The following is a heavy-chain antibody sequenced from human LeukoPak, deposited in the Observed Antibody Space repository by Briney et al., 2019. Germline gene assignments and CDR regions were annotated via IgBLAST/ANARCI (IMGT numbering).Heavy chain of an antibody. J-gene: IGHJ4*02. CDR2: MWGEGSNK. Sequence: GGSLRLSCIASGFTFSNYGMHWVRQAPGKGLDGGAVMWGEGSNKHYGDFVKGRFTISRDNSKNTLYLQMNSLRAEDTAVYYCARDPPDDSRGHFSLDHWGQGTLVTVST. CDR1: GFTFSNYG. V-gene: IGHV3-33*01. D-gene: IGHD3-22*01. CDR3: ARDPPDDSRGHFSLDH.